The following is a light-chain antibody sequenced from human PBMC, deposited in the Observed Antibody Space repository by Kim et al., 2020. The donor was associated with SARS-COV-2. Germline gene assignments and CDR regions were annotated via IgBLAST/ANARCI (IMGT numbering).Light chain of an antibody. CDR3: QQYSHWPPYT. V-gene: IGKV3-15*01. Sequence: VSPGERVTLSCRASQSVDSNLAWYQQTPGQAPRLLIYGASTRATDIPARFSGSGSGTEFTLIISSLQSEDFAVYYCQQYSHWPPYTFGQGTKLEI. J-gene: IGKJ2*01. CDR2: GAS. CDR1: QSVDSN.